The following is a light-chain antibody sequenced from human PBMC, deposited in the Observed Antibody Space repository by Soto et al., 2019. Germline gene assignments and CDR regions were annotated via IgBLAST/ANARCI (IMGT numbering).Light chain of an antibody. CDR2: KVS. J-gene: IGKJ4*01. CDR3: MQGTHWPLT. V-gene: IGKV2-30*01. CDR1: QRLTYSDGNTY. Sequence: DVVMTQSPLSLPVALGQPASISCRSSQRLTYSDGNTYLNWFQQRPGQSPRRLIYKVSNRDSGVPDRFSGSGSGTDFTLKISRVEAEDVGVYYCMQGTHWPLTFGGGTKVEIK.